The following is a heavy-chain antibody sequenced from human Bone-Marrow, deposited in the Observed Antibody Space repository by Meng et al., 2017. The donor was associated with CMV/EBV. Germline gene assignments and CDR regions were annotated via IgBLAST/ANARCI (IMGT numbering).Heavy chain of an antibody. CDR1: GYTFTGYY. CDR3: AREYCSSTSCYGMDV. D-gene: IGHD2-2*01. J-gene: IGHJ6*02. CDR2: INPNSGGT. V-gene: IGHV1-2*02. Sequence: ASVKVSCKASGYTFTGYYMHWVRQAPGQGLEWMGWINPNSGGTNYAQKFQGRVTMTRDMSISTAFMELRRLRSDDTAVYYCAREYCSSTSCYGMDVWGQGTTVTVSS.